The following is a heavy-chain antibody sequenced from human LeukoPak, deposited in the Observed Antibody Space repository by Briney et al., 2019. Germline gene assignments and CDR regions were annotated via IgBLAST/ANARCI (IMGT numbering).Heavy chain of an antibody. CDR3: ARDYGQYYDILTGSRTSHYYGMDV. V-gene: IGHV1-2*02. CDR1: GYTFTGYY. J-gene: IGHJ6*02. CDR2: INPNSGGT. Sequence: ASVKVSCKASGYTFTGYYMHWVRQAPGQGLEWMGWINPNSGGTNYAQKFQGRVTMTRDTSISTAYMELSRLRSDDTAVYYCARDYGQYYDILTGSRTSHYYGMDVWGQGTTVTVSS. D-gene: IGHD3-9*01.